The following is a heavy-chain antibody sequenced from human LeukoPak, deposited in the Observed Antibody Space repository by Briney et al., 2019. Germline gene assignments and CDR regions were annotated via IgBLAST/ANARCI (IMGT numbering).Heavy chain of an antibody. J-gene: IGHJ4*02. V-gene: IGHV1-2*02. CDR1: GYTFTGYY. D-gene: IGHD6-19*01. Sequence: ASVRVSCKASGYTFTGYYMHWVRQAPGQGLEWMGWINPNSGGTNYAQKFQGRATMTRDTSISTAYMELSRLRSDDTAVYYCARYSSGWGGNYWGQGTLVTVSS. CDR3: ARYSSGWGGNY. CDR2: INPNSGGT.